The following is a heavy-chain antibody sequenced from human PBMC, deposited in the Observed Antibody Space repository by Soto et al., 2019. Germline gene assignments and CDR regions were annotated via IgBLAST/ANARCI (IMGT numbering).Heavy chain of an antibody. CDR3: ARGGFINYNYFDY. CDR1: CWPLSSGGLY. D-gene: IGHD1-7*01. V-gene: IGHV4-31*03. J-gene: IGHJ4*02. CDR2: IYYSGST. Sequence: ALSLTLTVSCWPLSSGGLYRRRVPPHPGKGLEWIGYIYYSGSTYYNPSLKSRVTISVHTSKNQFSLKLSSVTAADTAVYYCARGGFINYNYFDYWGQGTLVTVSS.